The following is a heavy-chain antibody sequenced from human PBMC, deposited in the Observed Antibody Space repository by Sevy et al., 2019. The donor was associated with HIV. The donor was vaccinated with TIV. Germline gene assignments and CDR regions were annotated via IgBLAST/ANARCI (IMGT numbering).Heavy chain of an antibody. Sequence: AGSLRLSCAASGFTFSSYSMNWVRQAPGKELEWVSSIRSSSGYIYYADSVKGRFTISRDNAKNSLYLQMNSLRAEDMAVYYCARDQSFNENTSWYWFDPWGQGTLVTVSS. J-gene: IGHJ5*02. D-gene: IGHD2-2*01. CDR2: IRSSSGYI. CDR1: GFTFSSYS. V-gene: IGHV3-21*01. CDR3: ARDQSFNENTSWYWFDP.